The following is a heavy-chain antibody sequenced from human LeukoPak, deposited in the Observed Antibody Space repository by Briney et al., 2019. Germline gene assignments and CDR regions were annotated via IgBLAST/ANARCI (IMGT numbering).Heavy chain of an antibody. CDR3: AKGGDIVVVVAATLHNWFDP. CDR2: VGAIGSSTI. CDR1: GFTFSSYS. J-gene: IGHJ5*02. D-gene: IGHD2-15*01. V-gene: IGHV3-48*01. Sequence: GGSLRLPCAASGFTFSSYSMNWVRQAPGKGLEWVSYVGAIGSSTISYADSVMGRFTISRDNAKNSVFLQMNSLRAEDTAVYYCAKGGDIVVVVAATLHNWFDPWGQGTLVTVSS.